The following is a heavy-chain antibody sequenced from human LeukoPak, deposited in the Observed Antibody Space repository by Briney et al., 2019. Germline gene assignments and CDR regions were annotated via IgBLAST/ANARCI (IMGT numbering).Heavy chain of an antibody. D-gene: IGHD3-22*01. CDR2: IWYDGSNK. J-gene: IGHJ2*01. V-gene: IGHV3-33*01. Sequence: GGSLRLSCAASGFTFRSYGMHWVRQAPGKGLEWVAVIWYDGSNKYYSDSVKGRFTISRDNSKNTLYLQMNSLRAEDAAVYYCARGSGYSNWYFDLWGRGTLVTVSS. CDR3: ARGSGYSNWYFDL. CDR1: GFTFRSYG.